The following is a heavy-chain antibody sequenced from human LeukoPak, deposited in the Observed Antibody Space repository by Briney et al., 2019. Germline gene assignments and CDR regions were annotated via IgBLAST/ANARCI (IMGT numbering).Heavy chain of an antibody. V-gene: IGHV3-30-3*01. CDR1: GFTFSTYA. J-gene: IGHJ3*02. CDR2: ISYDGTNK. Sequence: GGSLRLSCAASGFTFSTYAMHWVRQAPGKGLEWVAFISYDGTNKYCADSVKGRFTISRDNPKNTLYLQMNSLRAEDTALYYCAREILTGYAFDIWGQGTMVTVSS. CDR3: AREILTGYAFDI. D-gene: IGHD7-27*01.